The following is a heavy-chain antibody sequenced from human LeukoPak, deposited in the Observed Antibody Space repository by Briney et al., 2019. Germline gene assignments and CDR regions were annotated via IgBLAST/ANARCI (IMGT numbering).Heavy chain of an antibody. CDR1: GFSVSSFG. CDR3: AQGFSSGWYPY. CDR2: ISLNGETT. Sequence: EGSLRLSCAVSGFSVSSFGMSWVRQAPGKGREWISAISLNGETTWYADSVKGRFTISRDNSKNTLYLQLTSLRAEDTAVYYCAQGFSSGWYPYWGQGSLVSVSS. D-gene: IGHD6-19*01. J-gene: IGHJ4*02. V-gene: IGHV3-23*01.